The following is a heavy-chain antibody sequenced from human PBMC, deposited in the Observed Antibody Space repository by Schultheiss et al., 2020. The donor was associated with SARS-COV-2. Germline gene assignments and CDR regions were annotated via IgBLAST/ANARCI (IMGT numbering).Heavy chain of an antibody. CDR3: ALFGGIAALKGYYMDV. J-gene: IGHJ6*03. CDR2: IYYSGST. Sequence: SETLSLTCTVSGGSISSYFWSWIRQPPGKGLEWIGYIYYSGSTNYNPSLKSRVTISVDTSKNQFSLKLSSVTAADTAVYYCALFGGIAALKGYYMDVWDKGTTVTVSS. CDR1: GGSISSYF. D-gene: IGHD6-13*01. V-gene: IGHV4-59*08.